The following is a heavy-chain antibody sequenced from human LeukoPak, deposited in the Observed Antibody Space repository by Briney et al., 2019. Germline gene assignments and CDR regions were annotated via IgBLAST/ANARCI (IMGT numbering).Heavy chain of an antibody. Sequence: PGGSLRLSCAPSGFTFRSYAMSWVRPVPGKGPEWVSVISGSGGSTDYADSFKGRFIISRDNSRDTLHLHMNSLRADDTAVYYCAKERDRTTVWSVHFDNWGQGTLVTVSA. CDR3: AKERDRTTVWSVHFDN. CDR1: GFTFRSYA. J-gene: IGHJ4*02. D-gene: IGHD4-17*01. V-gene: IGHV3-23*01. CDR2: ISGSGGST.